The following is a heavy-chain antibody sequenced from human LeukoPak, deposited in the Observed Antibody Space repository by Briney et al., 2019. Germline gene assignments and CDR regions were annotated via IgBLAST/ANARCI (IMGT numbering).Heavy chain of an antibody. Sequence: GGSLRLSCAASGFTFSSYAMYWVRQAPGKGLEWVSGIFGSGGSTHYADSVKGRFTISRDNNKNTLFLQMNSLRAEDTAVYFCAKRGVVIRVILVGFYKEAYYFDSWGQGALVTVSS. V-gene: IGHV3-23*01. CDR1: GFTFSSYA. D-gene: IGHD3-22*01. CDR2: IFGSGGST. J-gene: IGHJ4*02. CDR3: AKRGVVIRVILVGFYKEAYYFDS.